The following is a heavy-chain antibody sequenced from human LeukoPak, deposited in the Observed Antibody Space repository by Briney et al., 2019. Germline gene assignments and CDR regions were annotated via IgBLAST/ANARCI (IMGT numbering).Heavy chain of an antibody. Sequence: ASVKVSCKVSGYTLTELSMHWVRQAPGKGLEWMGGFDPEDGETIYAQKFQGRVTMTRDTSTSTVYMELTSLRSEDTAVYYCARDGLYCTNGVCSSDIWGQGTLVTVSS. CDR3: ARDGLYCTNGVCSSDI. J-gene: IGHJ3*02. CDR2: FDPEDGET. D-gene: IGHD2-8*01. V-gene: IGHV1-24*01. CDR1: GYTLTELS.